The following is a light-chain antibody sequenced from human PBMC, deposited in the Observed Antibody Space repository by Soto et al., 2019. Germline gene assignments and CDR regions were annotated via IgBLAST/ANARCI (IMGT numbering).Light chain of an antibody. CDR2: EVV. CDR3: KSYAGSNTYV. V-gene: IGLV2-8*01. CDR1: KNDIGVYDF. J-gene: IGLJ1*01. Sequence: QSVLTQPPSASRSPGQSVTISCTGIKNDIGVYDFVSWYQHHPGKAPRLIIYEVVQRPSGVPDRFSGSKSGNTASLTVSGLQAADEADYFCKSYAGSNTYVFGSGTKVTVL.